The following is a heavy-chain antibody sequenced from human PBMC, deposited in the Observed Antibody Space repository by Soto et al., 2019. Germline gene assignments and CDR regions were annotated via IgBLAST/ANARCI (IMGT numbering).Heavy chain of an antibody. CDR1: GFSLSTSGMR. CDR2: IDWDDDK. CDR3: ARTFIRGDYYYGMDV. V-gene: IGHV2-70*04. J-gene: IGHJ6*02. D-gene: IGHD3-10*01. Sequence: SGPTLVNPTQTLTLTCTFSGFSLSTSGMRVSWIRQPPGKALEWLARIDWDDDKFYSTSLKTRLTISKDTSKNQVVLTMTNMDPVDTATYYRARTFIRGDYYYGMDVWGQGTTVTVSS.